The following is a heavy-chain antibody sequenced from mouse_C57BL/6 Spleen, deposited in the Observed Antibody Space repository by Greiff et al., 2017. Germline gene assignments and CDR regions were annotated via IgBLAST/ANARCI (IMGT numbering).Heavy chain of an antibody. CDR3: AREGYYGSRDAMDY. CDR1: GYAFSSYW. Sequence: VHLVESGAELVKPGASVKISCKASGYAFSSYWMNWVKQRPGKGLEWIGQIYPGDGDTNYNGKFKGKATLTADKSSSTAYMQLSSLTSEDSAVYFCAREGYYGSRDAMDYWGQGTSVTVSS. J-gene: IGHJ4*01. V-gene: IGHV1-80*01. D-gene: IGHD1-1*01. CDR2: IYPGDGDT.